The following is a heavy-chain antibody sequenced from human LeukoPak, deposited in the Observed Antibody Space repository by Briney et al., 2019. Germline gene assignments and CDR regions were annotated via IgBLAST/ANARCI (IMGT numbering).Heavy chain of an antibody. CDR2: ISYDGSNK. V-gene: IGHV3-30*18. J-gene: IGHJ6*02. Sequence: GGSLRLSCAASGFTFSSYGMHWVRQAPGKGLEWVAVISYDGSNKYYADSVEGRFTISRDNSKNTLYLQMNSLRAEDTVVYYCAKDQQESGWSYYYYYYGMDVWGQGTTVTVSS. CDR1: GFTFSSYG. CDR3: AKDQQESGWSYYYYYYGMDV. D-gene: IGHD6-19*01.